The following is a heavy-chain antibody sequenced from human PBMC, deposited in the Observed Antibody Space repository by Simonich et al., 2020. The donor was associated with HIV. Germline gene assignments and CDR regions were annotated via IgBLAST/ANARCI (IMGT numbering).Heavy chain of an antibody. J-gene: IGHJ4*02. CDR1: GFTFSGYS. D-gene: IGHD2-2*01. Sequence: EVQLVESGGGLVKPGGSLRLSCAASGFTFSGYSMTWVRQAPGKGLEWVSYISSSSSYIYYADSVKGLFTISRDNAKNSLYLQMNSRRAEDTAVYYCARDGRKGSSTSCSDYWGQGTLVTVSS. CDR2: ISSSSSYI. CDR3: ARDGRKGSSTSCSDY. V-gene: IGHV3-21*01.